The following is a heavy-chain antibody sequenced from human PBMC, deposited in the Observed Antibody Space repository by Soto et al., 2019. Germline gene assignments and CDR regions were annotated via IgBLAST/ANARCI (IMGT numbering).Heavy chain of an antibody. Sequence: QVQLVQSGAEVKKPGSSVKVSCKASGGTFSSYAISWVRQAPGQGLEWMGGIIPISGKANYAQKFQGRVTITADESTSTGYIELSSLRSEDTAVYYCARSQGSSTSLEIYYYYYYGMDVWGQGTTVTVSS. D-gene: IGHD2-2*01. J-gene: IGHJ6*02. CDR1: GGTFSSYA. V-gene: IGHV1-69*01. CDR3: ARSQGSSTSLEIYYYYYYGMDV. CDR2: IIPISGKA.